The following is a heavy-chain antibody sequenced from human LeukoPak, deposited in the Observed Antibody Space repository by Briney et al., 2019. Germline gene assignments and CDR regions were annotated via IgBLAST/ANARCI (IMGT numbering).Heavy chain of an antibody. CDR1: GFTFSNYA. D-gene: IGHD3-22*01. J-gene: IGHJ4*02. CDR2: IDGSGGST. CDR3: AKDPNDSSGYYSHFDY. Sequence: PGGPLRLSCAASGFTFSNYAMSWVRKAPGKGLEWVSAIDGSGGSTYYADSVKGRFTISRDNSKNTLYLQMNSLRAEDTAVYYCAKDPNDSSGYYSHFDYWGQGTLVTVSS. V-gene: IGHV3-23*01.